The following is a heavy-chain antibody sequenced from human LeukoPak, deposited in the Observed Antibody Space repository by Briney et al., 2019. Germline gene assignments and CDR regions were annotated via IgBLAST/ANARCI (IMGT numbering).Heavy chain of an antibody. CDR2: IYPGDSDS. V-gene: IGHV5-51*01. Sequence: GESLKISCKGSGYNFTSYWIGWVRQMPGKGLEWMGIIYPGDSDSRLSPSLQGQVTISADKSISTAYLQWSSLKASDTAMYYCARHRSSSSPVDYWGQGTLVTVSS. CDR3: ARHRSSSSPVDY. CDR1: GYNFTSYW. J-gene: IGHJ4*02. D-gene: IGHD6-6*01.